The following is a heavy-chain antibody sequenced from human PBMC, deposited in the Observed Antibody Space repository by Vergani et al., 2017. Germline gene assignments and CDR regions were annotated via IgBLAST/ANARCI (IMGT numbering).Heavy chain of an antibody. D-gene: IGHD6-6*01. CDR3: ARVGGYGSSSGVGWFDP. V-gene: IGHV1-8*01. Sequence: QVQLVQSGAEVKKPGASVKVSCQASGYTFTSYDINWVRQATGQGLEWMGWMNPNRGNTGYAQKFQGRDTMTRNTSISTAYMELSSLISGDTAVFYCARVGGYGSSSGVGWFDPWGQGTLVTVSS. CDR2: MNPNRGNT. CDR1: GYTFTSYD. J-gene: IGHJ5*02.